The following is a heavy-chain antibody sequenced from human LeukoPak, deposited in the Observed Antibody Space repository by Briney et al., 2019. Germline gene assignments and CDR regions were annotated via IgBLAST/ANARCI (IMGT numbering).Heavy chain of an antibody. D-gene: IGHD1-1*01. V-gene: IGHV1-3*01. CDR3: ARGNGPGAYLIDF. J-gene: IGHJ4*02. Sequence: VASVKVSCKASGYTFTGYALHWVRQAPGHRLEWMGMINVGSGDTKYSQKFQGRVPISRDTSANTAYMELSSLRSEDTAVYYCARGNGPGAYLIDFWGQGTLVTVSS. CDR2: INVGSGDT. CDR1: GYTFTGYA.